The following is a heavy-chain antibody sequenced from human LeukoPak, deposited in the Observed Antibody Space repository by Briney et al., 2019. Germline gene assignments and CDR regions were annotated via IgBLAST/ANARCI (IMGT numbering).Heavy chain of an antibody. CDR2: IRPDGDRT. Sequence: SGGSLRLSCAASGFTFSTYAITWVRQGPGKGLEWVSAIRPDGDRTYYANSVRGRFTISRDNSKDTVYLQINGLRVEDTAVYYCAREQSGTRGWYTVDYWGQGTLVTDSS. J-gene: IGHJ4*02. CDR3: AREQSGTRGWYTVDY. CDR1: GFTFSTYA. V-gene: IGHV3-23*01. D-gene: IGHD6-19*01.